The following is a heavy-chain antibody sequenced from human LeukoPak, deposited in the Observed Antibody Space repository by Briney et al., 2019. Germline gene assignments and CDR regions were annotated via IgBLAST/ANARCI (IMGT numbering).Heavy chain of an antibody. CDR3: ASGSGSYGFGMDG. Sequence: SETLSLTCTVSGGSTYYWRWIRQPPGKGLEWIGYIFHSGTTNYNPSPKTRVTMSVDTSKNHSSLKVTSVTAADTASYYCASGSGSYGFGMDGWGQGTTVT. D-gene: IGHD3-10*01. CDR1: GGSTYY. J-gene: IGHJ6*02. CDR2: IFHSGTT. V-gene: IGHV4-59*01.